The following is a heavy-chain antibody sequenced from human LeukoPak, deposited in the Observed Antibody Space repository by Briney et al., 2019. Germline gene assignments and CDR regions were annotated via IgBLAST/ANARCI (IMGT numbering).Heavy chain of an antibody. CDR2: ISGSGGST. CDR3: VKGGLRQQLVWARIYYFDY. V-gene: IGHV3-23*01. Sequence: PGGSLGLSCAASGFTFSSYAMSWVRQAPGKGLEWVSAISGSGGSTYYADSVKGRFTISRDNSKNTLYLQMNSLRAEDTAVYYCVKGGLRQQLVWARIYYFDYWGQGTLVTVSS. CDR1: GFTFSSYA. D-gene: IGHD6-13*01. J-gene: IGHJ4*02.